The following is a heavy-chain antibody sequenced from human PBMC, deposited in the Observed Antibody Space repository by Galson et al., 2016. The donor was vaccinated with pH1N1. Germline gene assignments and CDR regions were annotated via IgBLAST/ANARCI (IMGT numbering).Heavy chain of an antibody. CDR1: GFSITSGYY. V-gene: IGHV4-38-2*01. Sequence: ETLSLTCAVSGFSITSGYYWGWIRQPPGKGLEWIGTVYRSGATDYDPSLKRRLTTSVDTSKNQFSLRLTSVTAADTAMYYCARHQSGVGGIPFAFDSWGQGILVTVSS. D-gene: IGHD3-3*01. J-gene: IGHJ4*02. CDR2: VYRSGAT. CDR3: ARHQSGVGGIPFAFDS.